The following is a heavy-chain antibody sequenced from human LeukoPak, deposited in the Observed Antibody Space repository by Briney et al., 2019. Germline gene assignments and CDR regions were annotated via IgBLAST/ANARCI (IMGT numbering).Heavy chain of an antibody. CDR2: MNPNSGNT. CDR1: GYTFTSYD. D-gene: IGHD2-15*01. J-gene: IGHJ3*02. V-gene: IGHV1-8*01. Sequence: ASVKVSCKASGYTFTSYDINWVRQATGQGLEWMGWMNPNSGNTGYAQKFQGRVTMTRNTSISTAYMELSSLRSEDTAVYYCARHCSGGSCYRNAFDIWGQGTMVTVSS. CDR3: ARHCSGGSCYRNAFDI.